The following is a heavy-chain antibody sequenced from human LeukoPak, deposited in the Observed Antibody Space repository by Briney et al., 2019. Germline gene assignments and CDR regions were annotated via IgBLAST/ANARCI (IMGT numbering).Heavy chain of an antibody. CDR1: GYSFTSYW. CDR2: IYPGDSDT. D-gene: IGHD4-17*01. V-gene: IGHV5-51*01. Sequence: GESLKISCKGSGYSFTSYWIGWVRQMPGKGLEWMGIIYPGDSDTRYSPSFQGQVTISADKSIITAYLQWSSLKASDTAMYYCARNLDYGDYHYLFDYWGQGTLVTVSS. CDR3: ARNLDYGDYHYLFDY. J-gene: IGHJ4*02.